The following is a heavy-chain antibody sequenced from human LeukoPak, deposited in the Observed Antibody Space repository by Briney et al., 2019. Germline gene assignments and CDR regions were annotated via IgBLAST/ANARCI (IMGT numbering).Heavy chain of an antibody. CDR3: ARDSPYCTEGVCYGGFDY. CDR2: ISGSGNII. V-gene: IGHV3-48*01. CDR1: GFTFSAHS. Sequence: QTGGSLRLSCAASGFTFSAHSMCWVRQGPGKGLELVSYISGSGNIIQYADSVKGRFTNSRDNARNSLDLQMNSLRAEDTAVYYCARDSPYCTEGVCYGGFDYWGQGTLVTVSS. J-gene: IGHJ4*02. D-gene: IGHD2-8*01.